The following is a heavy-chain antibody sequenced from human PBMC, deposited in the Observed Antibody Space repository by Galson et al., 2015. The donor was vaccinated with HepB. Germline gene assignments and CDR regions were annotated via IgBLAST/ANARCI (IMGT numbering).Heavy chain of an antibody. Sequence: SLRLSCAASGFTFSSHGMHWVRQAPGKGLEWLAAMSYDGNTKYYADSVKGRFTISRDNSKNALYLQMNSLRPEDTAVYYCAKGGTSGWDLYWGQGALVTVSS. J-gene: IGHJ4*02. CDR1: GFTFSSHG. CDR3: AKGGTSGWDLY. CDR2: MSYDGNTK. V-gene: IGHV3-30*18. D-gene: IGHD6-19*01.